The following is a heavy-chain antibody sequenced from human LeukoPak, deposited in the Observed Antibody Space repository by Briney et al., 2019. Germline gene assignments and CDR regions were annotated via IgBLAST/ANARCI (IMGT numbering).Heavy chain of an antibody. Sequence: GGSLRLSCAASGFTFSSYSMNWVRQAPGKGLEWVSSISSSSSYIYYADSVKGRFTISRDNAKGSLYLQMNSLRAEDTAVYYCARSYSSGWQFFDYWGQGVLVTVSS. CDR1: GFTFSSYS. CDR3: ARSYSSGWQFFDY. CDR2: ISSSSSYI. V-gene: IGHV3-21*01. J-gene: IGHJ4*02. D-gene: IGHD6-19*01.